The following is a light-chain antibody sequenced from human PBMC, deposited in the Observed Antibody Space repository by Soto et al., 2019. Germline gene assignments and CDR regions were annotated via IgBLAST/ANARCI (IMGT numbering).Light chain of an antibody. J-gene: IGLJ2*01. Sequence: QSALTQPASVSGSPGQSITFSCTGTSSDVGGYNYVSWYQHHPGKAPKLMIYEVSNRPSGVSNRFSGSKSGNTASLTISGLQAEDEADYYCSSYTSSTTVIFGGGTQLTVL. V-gene: IGLV2-14*01. CDR1: SSDVGGYNY. CDR3: SSYTSSTTVI. CDR2: EVS.